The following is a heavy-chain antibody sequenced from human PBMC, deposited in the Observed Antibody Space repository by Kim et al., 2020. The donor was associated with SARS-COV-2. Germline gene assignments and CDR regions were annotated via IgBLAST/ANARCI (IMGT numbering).Heavy chain of an antibody. CDR1: GGTFNSFA. CDR2: IIPGLDVA. D-gene: IGHD3-10*01. J-gene: IGHJ4*02. Sequence: SVKVSCKASGGTFNSFAINWVRQAPGLGLEWMGGIIPGLDVAHYAQKFRGRVTITADDSSNIAYMDLIGLRSEDTALYFCASIHHNRGYADYWGQGTLITVSS. CDR3: ASIHHNRGYADY. V-gene: IGHV1-69*10.